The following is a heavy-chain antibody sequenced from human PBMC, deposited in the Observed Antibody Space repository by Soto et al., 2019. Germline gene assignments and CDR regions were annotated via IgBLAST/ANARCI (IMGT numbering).Heavy chain of an antibody. CDR2: TYYRSKWYN. CDR3: ARDLYCTNGVCYMHYYYGMDV. Sequence: SQTLSLTCAISGDSVSSNSAAWNWIRQSPSRGLEWLGRTYYRSKWYNDYAVSVKSRITINPDTSKNKYSLQLNSVTPEDTAVYYCARDLYCTNGVCYMHYYYGMDVWGQGTTVTVSS. D-gene: IGHD2-8*01. J-gene: IGHJ6*02. V-gene: IGHV6-1*01. CDR1: GDSVSSNSAA.